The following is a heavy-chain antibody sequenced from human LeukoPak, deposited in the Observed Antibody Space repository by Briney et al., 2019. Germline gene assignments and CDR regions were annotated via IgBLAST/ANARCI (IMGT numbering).Heavy chain of an antibody. J-gene: IGHJ4*02. CDR1: GYTFTGYY. CDR3: ARDLVVGATCFDY. Sequence: GAAAKVSCKASGYTFTGYYMHWVRQAPGQGLEWMGWINPNSGGINYAQKFQGRVTMTRDTSISTAYMELSRLRSDDTAVYYCARDLVVGATCFDYWGQGTLVT. CDR2: INPNSGGI. V-gene: IGHV1-2*02. D-gene: IGHD1-26*01.